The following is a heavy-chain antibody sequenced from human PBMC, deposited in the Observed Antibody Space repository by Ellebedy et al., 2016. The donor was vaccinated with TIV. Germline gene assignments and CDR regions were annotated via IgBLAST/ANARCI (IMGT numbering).Heavy chain of an antibody. D-gene: IGHD4-17*01. J-gene: IGHJ4*02. CDR2: ISSSSSSTT. V-gene: IGHV3-48*02. CDR1: GFTFSDHS. CDR3: ARGAVTRDFDY. Sequence: GESLKISCAASGFTFSDHSMNWVRQAPGKGLEWLSYISSSSSSTTYYADSVKGRFTISRDNAKNSLYLQMNSLRDEDTAVYYCARGAVTRDFDYWGQGTLVTVSS.